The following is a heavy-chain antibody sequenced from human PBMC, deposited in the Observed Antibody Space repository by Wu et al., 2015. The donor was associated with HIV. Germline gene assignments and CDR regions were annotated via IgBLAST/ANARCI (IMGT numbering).Heavy chain of an antibody. V-gene: IGHV1-18*04. CDR3: ARMTTVTNWYFDL. Sequence: QVQLVQSGAEVKKPGASVKVSCKASGYTFTDHYIHWVRQAPGQGLEWMGWISTYNGNTNYAQKLQGRVTMTTDTSTSTAYMELRSLRSDDTAVYYCARMTTVTNWYFDLWGRGTLVTVSS. CDR2: ISTYNGNT. D-gene: IGHD4-17*01. J-gene: IGHJ2*01. CDR1: GYTFTDHY.